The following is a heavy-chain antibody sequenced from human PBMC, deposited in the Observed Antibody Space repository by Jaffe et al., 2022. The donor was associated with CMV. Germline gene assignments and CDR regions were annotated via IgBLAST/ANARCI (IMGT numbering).Heavy chain of an antibody. Sequence: EVQLVESGGGLVQPGRSLRLSCAASGFTFDDYAMHWVRQAPGKGLEWVSGISWNSGSIGYADSVKGRFTISRDNAKNSLYLQMNSLRAEDTALYYCAKGHDYYDSSGYYWGQGTLVTVSS. CDR3: AKGHDYYDSSGYY. D-gene: IGHD3-22*01. CDR2: ISWNSGSI. CDR1: GFTFDDYA. J-gene: IGHJ4*02. V-gene: IGHV3-9*01.